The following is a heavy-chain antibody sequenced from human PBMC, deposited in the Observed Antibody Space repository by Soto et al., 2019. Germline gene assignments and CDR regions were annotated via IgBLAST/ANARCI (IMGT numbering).Heavy chain of an antibody. CDR1: GFTFSSYA. J-gene: IGHJ4*02. CDR3: ARAVAGTVYYYDY. Sequence: GGSLRLSCAASGFTFSSYAMSWVRQAPGKGLEWVSAISGSGGSTYYADSVKGRFTISRDNSKNTLYLQMNSLRSEDTAVYYCARAVAGTVYYYDYWGQGTLVTVSS. CDR2: ISGSGGST. D-gene: IGHD6-19*01. V-gene: IGHV3-23*01.